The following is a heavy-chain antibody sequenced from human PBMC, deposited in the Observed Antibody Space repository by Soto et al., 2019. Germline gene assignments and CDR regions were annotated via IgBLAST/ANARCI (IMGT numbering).Heavy chain of an antibody. V-gene: IGHV2-5*01. CDR2: GE. J-gene: IGHJ4*01. Sequence: SGPTLVNPTQTLTLTCTVSGFSLSTRGKTLGWIRQPPGEAPEWLALGEQYSPSLQSRLTFTKDTSKNQVVLTMTDMDPVDTPTYYCTLRDDSSRGPIYWGHGILVTVSS. D-gene: IGHD3-22*01. CDR1: GFSLSTRGKT. CDR3: TLRDDSSRGPIY.